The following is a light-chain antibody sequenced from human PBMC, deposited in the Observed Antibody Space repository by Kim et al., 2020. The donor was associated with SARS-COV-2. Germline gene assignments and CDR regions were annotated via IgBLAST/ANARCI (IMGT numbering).Light chain of an antibody. J-gene: IGLJ3*02. CDR3: QTWGTGIGV. CDR1: SAHSSYP. CDR2: LNSDGRH. V-gene: IGLV4-69*01. Sequence: ATVTPTCTLGSAHSSYPMPVYQQQQETGPRYLMTLNSDGRHRKGDGIPVRFSGSGSGAERSLTIPSLQSEDEADYYCQTWGTGIGVFGGGTQLTVL.